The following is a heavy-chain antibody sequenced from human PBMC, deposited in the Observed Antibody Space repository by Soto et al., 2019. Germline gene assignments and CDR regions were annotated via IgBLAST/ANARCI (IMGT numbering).Heavy chain of an antibody. CDR3: AKESEQQLVFLDYYYYGMDV. V-gene: IGHV3-30*18. J-gene: IGHJ6*02. D-gene: IGHD6-13*01. CDR1: GFTFSSYG. Sequence: GGSLRLSCAASGFTFSSYGMHWVRQAPGKGLEWVAVISYDGSNKYYADSVKGRFTISRDNSKNTLYLQMNSLRAEDTAVYYCAKESEQQLVFLDYYYYGMDVWGQGTTVTVSS. CDR2: ISYDGSNK.